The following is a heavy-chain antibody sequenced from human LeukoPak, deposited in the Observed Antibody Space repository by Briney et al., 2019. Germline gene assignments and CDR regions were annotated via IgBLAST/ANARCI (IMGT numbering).Heavy chain of an antibody. D-gene: IGHD3-10*01. CDR2: IYYSGST. J-gene: IGHJ4*02. CDR3: ARVAVGWFGELSFDY. V-gene: IGHV4-59*01. CDR1: GGSISSYY. Sequence: SETLSLTCTVSGGSISSYYWSWIRKPPRKGLEWIGYIYYSGSTNYNPSLKSRVTISVDTSKNQFSLKLSSVTAADTAVYYCARVAVGWFGELSFDYWGQGTLVTVSS.